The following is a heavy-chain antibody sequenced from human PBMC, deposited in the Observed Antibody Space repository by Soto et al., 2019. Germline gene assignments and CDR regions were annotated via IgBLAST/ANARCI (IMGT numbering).Heavy chain of an antibody. J-gene: IGHJ6*02. CDR3: STFSSGFYGMDV. CDR2: IYYTGGT. V-gene: IGHV4-39*01. Sequence: SATLSLTCAVSGGSISSSSYYWDWIRQPPGKGLEWIGSIYYTGGTYYNPSLKSRVTISADTSKNQFSLKLSSVTAADAAVYYCSTFSSGFYGMDVWGQGTTVTVSS. D-gene: IGHD6-19*01. CDR1: GGSISSSSYY.